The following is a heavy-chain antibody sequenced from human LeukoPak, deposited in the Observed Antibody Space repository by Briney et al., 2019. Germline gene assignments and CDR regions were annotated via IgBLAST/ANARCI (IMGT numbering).Heavy chain of an antibody. CDR1: GFTFTDYW. CDR2: IQQDGGQA. Sequence: GGSLRLSCATSGFTFTDYWMAWIRQSPGKGLEWVANIQQDGGQAYYLDSVEGRFTISRDNAKYSLYLQMNNLRVEDTAVYYCSNGIYSSSYWGQGTLVTVSS. V-gene: IGHV3-7*01. D-gene: IGHD4-4*01. J-gene: IGHJ4*02. CDR3: SNGIYSSSY.